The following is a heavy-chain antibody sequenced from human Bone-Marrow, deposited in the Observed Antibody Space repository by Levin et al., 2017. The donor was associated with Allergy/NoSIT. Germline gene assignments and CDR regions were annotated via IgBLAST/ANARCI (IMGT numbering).Heavy chain of an antibody. CDR1: GFSFSDYT. J-gene: IGHJ4*02. Sequence: GESLKISCAASGFSFSDYTMTWVRQAPGKGLEWVSSIISSSTYISYADSVKGRFSISRDNANNSLSLQMNSLRVEDTAVYYCVRDGGSFDTSGYYQDFWGQGILVTVSS. D-gene: IGHD3-22*01. CDR3: VRDGGSFDTSGYYQDF. V-gene: IGHV3-21*01. CDR2: IISSSTYI.